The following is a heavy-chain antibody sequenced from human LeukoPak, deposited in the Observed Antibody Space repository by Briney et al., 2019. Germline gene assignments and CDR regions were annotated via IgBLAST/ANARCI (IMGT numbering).Heavy chain of an antibody. Sequence: SETLSLTCAVSGYSISSGYYWGWIRQPPGKGLEWIGSMYYSGSTYYNPSLKSRVTISVDTSKNQFSLKLSSVTAADTAVYYCARQAVSITMVRGVMYNWFDPWGQGTLVTVSS. CDR2: MYYSGST. D-gene: IGHD3-10*01. CDR3: ARQAVSITMVRGVMYNWFDP. V-gene: IGHV4-38-2*01. J-gene: IGHJ5*02. CDR1: GYSISSGYY.